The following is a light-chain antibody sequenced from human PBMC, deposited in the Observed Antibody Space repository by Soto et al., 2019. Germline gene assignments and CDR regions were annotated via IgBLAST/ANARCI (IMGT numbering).Light chain of an antibody. V-gene: IGLV2-14*01. CDR1: SSDFGGYNY. Sequence: QSALTQPASVSGSPGQWITISCTGTSSDFGGYNYVSWYQQHPGQAPKLMIYDVSNRPSVVSNRFSGSKSGNTASLTISGLQAEEEADYYCTSYTSSSTLDFGTRTKVTVL. CDR3: TSYTSSSTLD. CDR2: DVS. J-gene: IGLJ1*01.